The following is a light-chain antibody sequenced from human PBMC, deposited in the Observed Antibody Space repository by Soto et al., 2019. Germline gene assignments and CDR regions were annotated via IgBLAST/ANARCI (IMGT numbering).Light chain of an antibody. CDR3: QQYNNWPQT. CDR1: QSVSSNY. CDR2: GAS. V-gene: IGKV3-20*01. Sequence: ESVLTQSPGTLSLSPGERATLSCRASQSVSSNYLAWYQQKPGQAPRLLIYGASSGATGIPDRFSGSGSGTDFTLTISSLQSEDFAVYYCQQYNNWPQTFGQGTKVDI. J-gene: IGKJ1*01.